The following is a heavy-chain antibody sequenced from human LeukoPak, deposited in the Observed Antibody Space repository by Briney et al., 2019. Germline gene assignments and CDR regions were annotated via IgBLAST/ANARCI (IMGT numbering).Heavy chain of an antibody. CDR3: ARDPITIFGVAPQSV. D-gene: IGHD3-3*01. Sequence: GGSLRLSRAASGFTVSSNYMSWVRQAPGKGLEWVSVIYSGGSTYYADSVKGRFTISRDNSKNTLYLQMNSLRAEDTAVYYCARDPITIFGVAPQSVWGQGTLVTVSS. CDR1: GFTVSSNY. J-gene: IGHJ4*02. V-gene: IGHV3-66*02. CDR2: IYSGGST.